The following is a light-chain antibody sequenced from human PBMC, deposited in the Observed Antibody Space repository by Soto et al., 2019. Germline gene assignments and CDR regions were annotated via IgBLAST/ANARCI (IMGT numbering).Light chain of an antibody. CDR3: SSYTGSDTGV. V-gene: IGLV2-14*01. Sequence: QSALTQPASVSGSPGQSLTISCTGTSSDVGGYDFVSWYQQHPGKAPKLVIYEVNNRPSGVSNRFSGSKSGNTASLTISGLQAEDEADYYCSSYTGSDTGVFGTGTKVTVL. J-gene: IGLJ1*01. CDR2: EVN. CDR1: SSDVGGYDF.